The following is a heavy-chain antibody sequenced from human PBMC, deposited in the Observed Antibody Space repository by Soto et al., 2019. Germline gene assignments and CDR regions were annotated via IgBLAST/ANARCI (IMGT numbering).Heavy chain of an antibody. D-gene: IGHD1-26*01. J-gene: IGHJ3*02. V-gene: IGHV3-30-3*01. Sequence: PGGSLRLSCAASGFTFSSYAMHWVRQAPGKGLEWVAVISYDVSNKYYADSVKGRFTISRDNSKNTLYLQMNSLRAEDTAVYYCARVTEWELLGAFDIWGQGTMVTVSS. CDR3: ARVTEWELLGAFDI. CDR1: GFTFSSYA. CDR2: ISYDVSNK.